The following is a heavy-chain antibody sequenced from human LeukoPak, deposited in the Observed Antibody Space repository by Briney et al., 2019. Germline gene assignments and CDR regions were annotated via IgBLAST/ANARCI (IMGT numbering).Heavy chain of an antibody. CDR1: GFIFSSYA. CDR3: ARDRGPNRGAFDI. V-gene: IGHV3-23*01. J-gene: IGHJ3*02. D-gene: IGHD2-8*01. Sequence: GGSLRLSCAASGFIFSSYAMSWVRQAPGKGLEWVSGISASGGSTYYADSVKGRFTISRDNAKNSLYLQMNSLRAEDTAVYYCARDRGPNRGAFDIWGQGTMVTVSS. CDR2: ISASGGST.